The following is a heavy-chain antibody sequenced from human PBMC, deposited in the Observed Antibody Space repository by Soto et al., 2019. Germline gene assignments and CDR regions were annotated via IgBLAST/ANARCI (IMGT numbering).Heavy chain of an antibody. Sequence: SATLSLTCTACGGSISSGGYCWSWVRQHPGEGLEWIGFMYDSGSTSYNPSLRSRATHSLDTSTKQFSLQLTCVTAADTLVESCASGGASTKGDYRGEGTLAT. CDR1: GGSISSGGYC. J-gene: IGHJ4*02. CDR2: MYDSGST. V-gene: IGHV4-31*03. CDR3: ASGGASTKGDY. D-gene: IGHD2-8*01.